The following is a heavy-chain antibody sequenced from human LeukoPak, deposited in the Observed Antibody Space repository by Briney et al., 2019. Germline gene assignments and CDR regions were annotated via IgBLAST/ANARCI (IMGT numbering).Heavy chain of an antibody. J-gene: IGHJ4*02. CDR1: GYTFTSYD. CDR2: MNPNSGNT. V-gene: IGHV1-8*01. D-gene: IGHD3-22*01. CDR3: ARDSSGYYNFDY. Sequence: ASVKVSCKASGYTFTSYDINWVRQATGQGLEWMGWMNPNSGNTGYAQEFQGRVTMTRNTSISTAYMELSSLRSEDTAVYYCARDSSGYYNFDYWGQGTLVTVSS.